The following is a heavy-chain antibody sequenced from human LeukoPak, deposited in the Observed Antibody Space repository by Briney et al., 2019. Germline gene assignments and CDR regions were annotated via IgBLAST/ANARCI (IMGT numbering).Heavy chain of an antibody. Sequence: GRSLRLSCAASGFTFSSYGIHCVRQAPGKGLEWVAVISFDGSNKYYADSVKGRFTISRDNSKNTLYLQMNSLRAEDTAVYYCAKGDLGYCRSTSCPDAFDIWGQGTMVTVSS. CDR3: AKGDLGYCRSTSCPDAFDI. CDR2: ISFDGSNK. D-gene: IGHD2-2*01. J-gene: IGHJ3*02. CDR1: GFTFSSYG. V-gene: IGHV3-30*18.